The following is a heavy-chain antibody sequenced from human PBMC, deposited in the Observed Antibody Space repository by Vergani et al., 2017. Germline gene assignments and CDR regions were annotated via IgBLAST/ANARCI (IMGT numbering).Heavy chain of an antibody. CDR1: GFTFSSYG. J-gene: IGHJ4*02. Sequence: QVQLVESGGGVVQPGRSLRLSCAASGFTFSSYGMHWVRQAPGKGLEWVAVISYDGSNKYYADSVKGRFTISRDNSKNTLYLQMNSLRAEDTAVYYCAKASNEVAGLTFDYWGQGTLVTVSS. CDR3: AKASNEVAGLTFDY. CDR2: ISYDGSNK. V-gene: IGHV3-30*18. D-gene: IGHD6-19*01.